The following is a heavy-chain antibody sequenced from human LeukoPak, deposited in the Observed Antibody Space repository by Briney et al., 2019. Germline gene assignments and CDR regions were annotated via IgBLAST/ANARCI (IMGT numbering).Heavy chain of an antibody. CDR2: ISGSGGST. Sequence: GGSLRLSCAASGFTFSSYAMSWVRQAPGKGLEWVSAISGSGGSTYYADSVKGRFTISRDNSKNTLYLQMNSLRAEDTAVYYCAKWGYCSSTSCYDGPFDSWGQGTLVTVSS. D-gene: IGHD2-2*01. J-gene: IGHJ4*02. CDR1: GFTFSSYA. V-gene: IGHV3-23*01. CDR3: AKWGYCSSTSCYDGPFDS.